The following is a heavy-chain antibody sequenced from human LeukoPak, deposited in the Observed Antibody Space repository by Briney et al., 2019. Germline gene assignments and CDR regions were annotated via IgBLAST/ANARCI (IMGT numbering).Heavy chain of an antibody. CDR2: ISSSSSYI. CDR3: ARGPLRDNGMDV. V-gene: IGHV3-21*01. J-gene: IGHJ6*02. CDR1: GFTFSSYS. Sequence: GGSLRLSCAASGFTFSSYSMNWVRQAPGKGLEWVSSISSSSSYIYYADSVKGRFTISRDNAKNSLYLQMSSLRAEDTAVYYCARGPLRDNGMDVWGQGTTVTVSS.